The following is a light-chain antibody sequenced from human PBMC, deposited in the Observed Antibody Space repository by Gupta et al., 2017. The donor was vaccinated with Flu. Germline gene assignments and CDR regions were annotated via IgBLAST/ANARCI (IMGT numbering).Light chain of an antibody. J-gene: IGLJ2*01. Sequence: TVRFSGGGNNIGSKSVHWYQQKPGKAPELVVYDNSERPSGGPERFSGSKSGTTATLTISGVEAGDEADYYCEAWDGSMDGVVFGGGTKLTVL. V-gene: IGLV3-21*02. CDR2: DNS. CDR1: NIGSKS. CDR3: EAWDGSMDGVV.